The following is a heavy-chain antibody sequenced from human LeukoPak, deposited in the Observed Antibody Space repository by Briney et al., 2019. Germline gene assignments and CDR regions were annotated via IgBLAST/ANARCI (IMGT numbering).Heavy chain of an antibody. J-gene: IGHJ4*02. Sequence: GGSLRLSCVASGFTFGKYWMSWVRQAPGKGLEWVANIKLDGSEKYYVDSVKGRFTISRDNAKNSLYLQMNSLRAEDTAVYYCASLLVATISKPFDYWGQGTLVTVSS. CDR1: GFTFGKYW. V-gene: IGHV3-7*03. CDR2: IKLDGSEK. D-gene: IGHD5-12*01. CDR3: ASLLVATISKPFDY.